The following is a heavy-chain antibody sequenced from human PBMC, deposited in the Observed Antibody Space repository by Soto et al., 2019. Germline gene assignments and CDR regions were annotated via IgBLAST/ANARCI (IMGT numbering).Heavy chain of an antibody. CDR3: AKKVNSGPGSQYFDY. CDR2: ISYDGTNK. D-gene: IGHD3-10*01. J-gene: IGHJ4*02. V-gene: IGHV3-30-3*02. Sequence: GGSLRLSCAASGFMFSAYAMLWVRQAPGKGLEWVAAISYDGTNKYYADSIKGRFTISRDNSANTLFLQVNSLRREDTAMYYCAKKVNSGPGSQYFDYWGQGTLVTVSS. CDR1: GFMFSAYA.